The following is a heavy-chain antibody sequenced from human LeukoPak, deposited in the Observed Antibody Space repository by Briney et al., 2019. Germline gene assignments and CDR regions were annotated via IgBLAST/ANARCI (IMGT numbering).Heavy chain of an antibody. V-gene: IGHV3-23*01. CDR1: GFTFSSYA. CDR3: AKDSKAGSSSWSY. CDR2: INGSGGST. Sequence: PGGSLRLSCAASGFTFSSYAMSWARQAPGKGLEWVSDINGSGGSTYYADSVKGRFTISRDNSKNTLYLQMNSLRAEDTAVYYCAKDSKAGSSSWSYWGQGTLVTVSS. J-gene: IGHJ4*02. D-gene: IGHD6-13*01.